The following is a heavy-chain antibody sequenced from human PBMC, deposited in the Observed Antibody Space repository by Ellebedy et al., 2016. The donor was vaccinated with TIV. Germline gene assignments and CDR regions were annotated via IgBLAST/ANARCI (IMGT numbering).Heavy chain of an antibody. Sequence: GGSLRLSXAASGFTFNSYAMSWVRQAPGKGLEWVANIKQDESEKYYVGSVKGRFTISRDNAKNSPYLQMNSLRVEDTAVYYCVRDKMEGPTLFDDWGQGTLVTVSS. V-gene: IGHV3-7*01. D-gene: IGHD2-8*01. J-gene: IGHJ4*02. CDR2: IKQDESEK. CDR1: GFTFNSYA. CDR3: VRDKMEGPTLFDD.